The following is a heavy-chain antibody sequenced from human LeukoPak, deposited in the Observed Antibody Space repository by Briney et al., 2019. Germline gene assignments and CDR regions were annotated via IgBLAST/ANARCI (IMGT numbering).Heavy chain of an antibody. V-gene: IGHV4-4*02. CDR3: ARVEGDTAMPHGAFDI. D-gene: IGHD5-18*01. J-gene: IGHJ3*02. Sequence: SGTLSLTCAVSGDSISSSNWWSWVRQPPGKGLEWIGEIYHSGSTNYNPSLKSRVTISVDKSKNQFSLKLSSVTAADTAVYYCARVEGDTAMPHGAFDIWGQGTMVTVSS. CDR1: GDSISSSNW. CDR2: IYHSGST.